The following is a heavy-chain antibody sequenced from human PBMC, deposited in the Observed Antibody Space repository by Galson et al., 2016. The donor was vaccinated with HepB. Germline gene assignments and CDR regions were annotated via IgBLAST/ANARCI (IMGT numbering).Heavy chain of an antibody. V-gene: IGHV3-30-3*01. D-gene: IGHD2-15*01. CDR1: GFSFEDYT. CDR2: ISFDGTNT. CDR3: ASSWSDCSGGSCYSGWFDP. J-gene: IGHJ5*02. Sequence: SLRLSCAGSGFSFEDYTLHWVRQAPGKGLEWVAVISFDGTNTYYRDSVKGRFTISRDDSKNTLYLKMNGLRAEDTAVYYCASSWSDCSGGSCYSGWFDPWGQGALVTVSS.